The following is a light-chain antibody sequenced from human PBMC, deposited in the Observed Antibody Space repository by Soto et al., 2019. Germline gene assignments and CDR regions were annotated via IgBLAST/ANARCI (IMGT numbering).Light chain of an antibody. CDR2: TNN. CDR1: SSNIRYNY. Sequence: QSVLTQPPSASGTPGQRVTISCSGSSSNIRYNYVYWYQQLPGTAPKLLIYTNNQRPSGVPDRFSGSKSGTSASLVISGLRSEDEADYYCAAWDDSLSGYVFGTGTKVTVL. J-gene: IGLJ1*01. CDR3: AAWDDSLSGYV. V-gene: IGLV1-47*02.